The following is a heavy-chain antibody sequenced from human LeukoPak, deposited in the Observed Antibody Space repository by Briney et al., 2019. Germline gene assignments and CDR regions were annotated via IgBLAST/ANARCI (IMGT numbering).Heavy chain of an antibody. CDR1: GYSFTGYG. CDR2: ISAYNGNT. Sequence: GASVKVSCKASGYSFTGYGISWVRQAPGQGLEWMGWISAYNGNTNYAQKLQGRVTMTTDTSTSTAYMELRSLRSDDTAVYYCARDRGSSVSSWFDPWGQGTLVTVSS. CDR3: ARDRGSSVSSWFDP. V-gene: IGHV1-18*01. D-gene: IGHD6-6*01. J-gene: IGHJ5*02.